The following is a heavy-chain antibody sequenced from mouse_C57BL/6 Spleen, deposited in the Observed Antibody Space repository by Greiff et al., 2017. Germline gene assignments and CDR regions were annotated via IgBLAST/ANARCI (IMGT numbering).Heavy chain of an antibody. Sequence: VHVKQSGPELVKPGASVKISCKASGYSFTDYNMNWVKQSNGKSLEWIGVINPNYGTTSYNQKFKGKATLTADQSSSTAYLQLKSLTSEDSAVDYVSKFITKEVYFDYWGQGTPLTVS. CDR3: SKFITKEVYFDY. V-gene: IGHV1-39*01. D-gene: IGHD1-2*01. CDR1: GYSFTDYN. CDR2: INPNYGTT. J-gene: IGHJ2*01.